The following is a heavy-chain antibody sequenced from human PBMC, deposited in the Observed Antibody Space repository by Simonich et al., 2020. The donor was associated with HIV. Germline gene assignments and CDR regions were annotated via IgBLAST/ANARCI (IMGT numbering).Heavy chain of an antibody. Sequence: QVQLQQWGAGLLKPSETLSLTCAVYGGSFSSYYWNWIRQPPGKGLEGIGEINHSVRTKHNPSLKSRVPISVDTSKNQVSLKLRSVTAADTAVYYCARAGLTMVRGVPASFDVWGQGTMVTVSS. D-gene: IGHD3-10*01. CDR3: ARAGLTMVRGVPASFDV. CDR1: GGSFSSYY. J-gene: IGHJ3*01. V-gene: IGHV4-34*01. CDR2: INHSVRT.